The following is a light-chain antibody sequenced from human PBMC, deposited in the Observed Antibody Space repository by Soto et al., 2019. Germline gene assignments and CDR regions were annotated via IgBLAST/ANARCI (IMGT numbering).Light chain of an antibody. V-gene: IGKV3D-20*02. CDR2: GAS. CDR1: QSLRRTY. CDR3: QQRSNWPPIT. J-gene: IGKJ5*01. Sequence: EVVLTQFPDTLSVSPGETATLSCRASQSLRRTYVAWYQHKPGQAPRLLIYGASSRATGIPDRFSGSGSGTDFTLTISRLEPEDFAVYYCQQRSNWPPITFGQGTRLEIK.